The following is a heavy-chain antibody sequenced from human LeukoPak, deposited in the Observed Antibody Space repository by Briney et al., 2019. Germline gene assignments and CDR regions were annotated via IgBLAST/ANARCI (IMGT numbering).Heavy chain of an antibody. CDR2: IRYDGSNK. V-gene: IGHV3-30*02. D-gene: IGHD3-9*01. CDR3: AKDLDDISYYFDY. Sequence: PGGSLRLSCAASGFTFSSYGMHWVRQAPGKGLEWVAFIRYDGSNKYYADSVKGRFTISRDNSKNTLYLQMNSLRAEDTAVYYCAKDLDDISYYFDYWGQGTLVTVSS. J-gene: IGHJ4*02. CDR1: GFTFSSYG.